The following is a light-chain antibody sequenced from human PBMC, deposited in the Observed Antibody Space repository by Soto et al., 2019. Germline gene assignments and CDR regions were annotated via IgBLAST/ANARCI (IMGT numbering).Light chain of an antibody. CDR3: QQYSKWPQT. CDR2: GAT. Sequence: EIVMTQFPATLSVSPGERATLSCRASQSVASDLAWYQHKPGQAPRLLTHGATNRATGIPARFSGVGSGTEFTLTISSLQSEDFAVYYCQQYSKWPQTFGQGTRLEI. CDR1: QSVASD. J-gene: IGKJ5*01. V-gene: IGKV3-15*01.